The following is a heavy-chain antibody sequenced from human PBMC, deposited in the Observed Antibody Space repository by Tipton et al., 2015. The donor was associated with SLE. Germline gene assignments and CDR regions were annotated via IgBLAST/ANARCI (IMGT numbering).Heavy chain of an antibody. CDR1: GGSISSYF. CDR3: AREGIVVGAFDI. V-gene: IGHV4-4*08. Sequence: TLSLTCSVSGGSISSYFWIWIRQPPGKGLECIGYIYTSGSTNYNPPLKRRVTISVETSKNQFSLKLSSVTAADTAVYYCAREGIVVGAFDIWGQGTMVTVSS. D-gene: IGHD2-15*01. J-gene: IGHJ3*02. CDR2: IYTSGST.